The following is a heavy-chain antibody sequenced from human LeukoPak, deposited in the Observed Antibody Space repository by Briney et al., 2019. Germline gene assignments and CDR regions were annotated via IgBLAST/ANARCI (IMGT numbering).Heavy chain of an antibody. Sequence: IPIFGTANYAQKFQGRVTITADESTSTAYMELSSLRSEDTAVYYCARSQGNVDKGYYYMDVWGKGTTVTVSS. CDR2: IPIFGTA. D-gene: IGHD5-12*01. J-gene: IGHJ6*03. CDR3: ARSQGNVDKGYYYMDV. V-gene: IGHV1-69*01.